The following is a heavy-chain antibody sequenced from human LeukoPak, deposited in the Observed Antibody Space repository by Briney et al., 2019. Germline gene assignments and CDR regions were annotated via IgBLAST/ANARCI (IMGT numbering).Heavy chain of an antibody. CDR2: ISDSGGST. Sequence: PGGSLRLSCAASGLTFSNYAMSWVRQAPGKGLEWVSGISDSGGSTYYADSVKGRFIISRDNSKNTLYLQMNSLRAEDTAVYYCAKRGIMIRGVIIIEFHKEAYYFDCWGQGTLVTVSS. D-gene: IGHD3-10*01. V-gene: IGHV3-23*01. CDR1: GLTFSNYA. CDR3: AKRGIMIRGVIIIEFHKEAYYFDC. J-gene: IGHJ4*02.